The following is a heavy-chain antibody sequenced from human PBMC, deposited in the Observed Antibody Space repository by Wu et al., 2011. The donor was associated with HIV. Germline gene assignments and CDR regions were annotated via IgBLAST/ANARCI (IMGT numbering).Heavy chain of an antibody. J-gene: IGHJ4*02. CDR3: ARESPEHLLYGALGY. V-gene: IGHV1-69*15. CDR2: IIPMSDMP. D-gene: IGHD2-2*02. CDR1: A. Sequence: AFSWVRQAPGQGLEWVGRIIPMSDMPNHAQKFQGRVTVTADDSTSTVYMELSSLKSEDTAVYYCARESPEHLLYGALGYWGQGTLVTVSS.